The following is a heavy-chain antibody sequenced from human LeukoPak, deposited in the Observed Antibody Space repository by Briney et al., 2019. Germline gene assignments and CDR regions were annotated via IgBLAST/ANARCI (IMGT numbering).Heavy chain of an antibody. D-gene: IGHD6-13*01. J-gene: IGHJ6*02. V-gene: IGHV3-23*01. CDR2: ISGSGGST. CDR3: AKDRSSSSWLNYYYYGMDV. CDR1: GFTFSSYA. Sequence: GGSLRLSCAASGFTFSSYAMSWVRQAPGKGLEWVSAISGSGGSTYYADSVKGRFTISRDNSKNTLYLQMNSLRAEDTAVYYCAKDRSSSSWLNYYYYGMDVWGQGTTVTVSS.